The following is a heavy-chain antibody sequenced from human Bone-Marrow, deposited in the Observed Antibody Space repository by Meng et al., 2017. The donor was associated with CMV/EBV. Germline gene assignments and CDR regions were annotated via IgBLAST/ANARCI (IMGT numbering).Heavy chain of an antibody. CDR2: IRGNGDIT. CDR3: ARDHPRRFSGMDV. J-gene: IGHJ6*02. CDR1: GFSINDYA. V-gene: IGHV3-23*01. D-gene: IGHD3-16*01. Sequence: GGSLRLSCAASGFSINDYAMTWVRQAPGKGLEWVSAIRGNGDITHYADSVRGRFTISRDNSKNTLYLQMNSLEREDTAVYYCARDHPRRFSGMDVWGQGTTVTVSS.